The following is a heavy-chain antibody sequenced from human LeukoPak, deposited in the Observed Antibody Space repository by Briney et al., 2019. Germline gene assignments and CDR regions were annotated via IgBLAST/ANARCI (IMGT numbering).Heavy chain of an antibody. CDR2: ISDNEIP. V-gene: IGHV4-39*01. CDR1: GDSIRDSGWS. Sequence: SETLSLTCIVSGDSIRDSGWSWAWIRQAPGKGLEWIGTMPYDENISDNEIPSYNPSLKRRIIISADTSKNELSLKVNSVTAADTGSYYCARLTLTGVGGRGWFDAWGQGTLVIASS. D-gene: IGHD3-3*01. J-gene: IGHJ5*02. CDR3: ARLTLTGVGGRGWFDA.